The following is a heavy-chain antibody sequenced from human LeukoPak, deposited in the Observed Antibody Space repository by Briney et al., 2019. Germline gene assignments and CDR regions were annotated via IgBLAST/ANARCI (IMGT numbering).Heavy chain of an antibody. D-gene: IGHD3-16*02. CDR3: SVGVITGTFHI. CDR2: VNGYGNST. Sequence: GGSLRLSCAASGFTFRNYWMHWVRQAPGEGLVWVSRVNGYGNSTNHADSVKGRYTISRDNAKNTLYLQMNSLRVEDTAVYYCSVGVITGTFHIWGQGTMVTVSS. V-gene: IGHV3-74*01. J-gene: IGHJ3*02. CDR1: GFTFRNYW.